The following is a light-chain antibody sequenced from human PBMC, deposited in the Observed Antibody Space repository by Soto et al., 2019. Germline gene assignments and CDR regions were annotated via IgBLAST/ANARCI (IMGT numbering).Light chain of an antibody. CDR1: RDINSD. CDR2: GAS. CDR3: QQSKSHPPT. Sequence: DVQMTQSPSSLSASVGDSVTITCRASRDINSDLAWYQQRPGEAPKSLIFGASNLLDGVPSKFSGSGSGSEFTLTISSLQPEDSATYFCQQSKSHPPTFGRGTKVEI. J-gene: IGKJ2*01. V-gene: IGKV1-16*02.